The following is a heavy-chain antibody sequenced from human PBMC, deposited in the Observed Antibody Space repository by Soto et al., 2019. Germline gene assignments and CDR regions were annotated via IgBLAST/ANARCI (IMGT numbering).Heavy chain of an antibody. J-gene: IGHJ4*02. CDR3: ARGRLVPAVNFDY. V-gene: IGHV4-30-2*01. Sequence: PSETLSLTCAVSGGSISSGGFSWSWIRQPPGKGLEWIGYIYHSGTSFYNPSLKSRVTISVDGSKNQFSLKVNSVTAADTAVYYCARGRLVPAVNFDYWDLGTLVTVSS. CDR1: GGSISSGGFS. D-gene: IGHD2-2*01. CDR2: IYHSGTS.